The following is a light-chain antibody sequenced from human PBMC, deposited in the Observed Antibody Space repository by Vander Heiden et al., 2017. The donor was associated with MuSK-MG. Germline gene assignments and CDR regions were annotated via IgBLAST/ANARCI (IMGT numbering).Light chain of an antibody. CDR2: GAS. CDR3: QQYGSSRPYT. CDR1: QSVRSSY. J-gene: IGKJ2*01. Sequence: EIVLTQSPGTLSLFPGERATLSCRASQSVRSSYLAWYQQKPGLAPRLLIYGASRRATGIPDRFSGSGSGTDFTLTISRLEPEDFAVYYCQQYGSSRPYTFGQGTNLEIK. V-gene: IGKV3-20*01.